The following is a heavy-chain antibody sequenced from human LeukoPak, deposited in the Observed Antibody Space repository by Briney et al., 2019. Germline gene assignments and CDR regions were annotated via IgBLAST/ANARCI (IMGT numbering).Heavy chain of an antibody. CDR1: GGSISSYY. CDR2: IYYSGST. D-gene: IGHD4-17*01. V-gene: IGHV4-59*01. Sequence: SETLSLTCTVSGGSISSYYWSWIRQPPGKGLEWIGYIYYSGSTNYNPSLKSRVTISVDTSKSQFSLKLSSVTAADTAVYYCARAEYGDYDYWGQGTLVTVSS. CDR3: ARAEYGDYDY. J-gene: IGHJ4*02.